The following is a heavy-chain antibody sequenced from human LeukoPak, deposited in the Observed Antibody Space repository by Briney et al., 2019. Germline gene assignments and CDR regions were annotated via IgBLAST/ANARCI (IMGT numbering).Heavy chain of an antibody. V-gene: IGHV3-7*01. CDR3: ARDFYGDYALSAFDI. Sequence: GGSLRLSCAASGFTFSDYWMSWVRQAPGKGLGWVANIKQDGSEKYYVDSLKSRFTISRDNAKNSLYLQMNSLRAEDTAVYYCARDFYGDYALSAFDIWGQGAMVTVSS. CDR2: IKQDGSEK. J-gene: IGHJ3*02. CDR1: GFTFSDYW. D-gene: IGHD4-17*01.